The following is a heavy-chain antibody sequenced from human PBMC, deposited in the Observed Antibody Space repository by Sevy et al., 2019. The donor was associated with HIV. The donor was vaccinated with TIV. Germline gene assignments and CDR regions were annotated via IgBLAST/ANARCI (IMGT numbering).Heavy chain of an antibody. J-gene: IGHJ4*02. D-gene: IGHD1-26*01. V-gene: IGHV4-31*03. Sequence: SETLSLTCTASGGSISSGGYYWSWIRQHPGKGLEWIGYIYYSGSTYYNPSLKSRVTISVDTSKNQFSLKLSSVTAADTAVYYCARDIGFPSGGGGDEGYFDYWGQGTLVTVSS. CDR1: GGSISSGGYY. CDR3: ARDIGFPSGGGGDEGYFDY. CDR2: IYYSGST.